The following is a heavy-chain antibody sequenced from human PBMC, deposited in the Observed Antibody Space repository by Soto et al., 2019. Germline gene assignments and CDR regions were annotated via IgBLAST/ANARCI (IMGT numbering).Heavy chain of an antibody. CDR3: ARRYLDWLVFDY. Sequence: EVQLVESGGGLVQPGGSLRLSCAASGFTFSSYNMNWVRQAPGKGLEWISYISSSTGSTYYADSAKGRFTIPRDNAKNSLYLQMDSLRAEDTAVYYCARRYLDWLVFDYWGQGTLVTVSS. D-gene: IGHD3-9*01. J-gene: IGHJ4*02. CDR1: GFTFSSYN. V-gene: IGHV3-48*01. CDR2: ISSSTGST.